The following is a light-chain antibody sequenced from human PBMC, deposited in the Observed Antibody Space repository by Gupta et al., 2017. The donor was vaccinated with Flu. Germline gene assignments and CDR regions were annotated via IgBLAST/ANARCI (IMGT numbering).Light chain of an antibody. CDR3: QQYYDWHPLS. J-gene: IGKJ4*01. CDR2: GAF. Sequence: AGLFASPGETVTLTCRASQPVDTKLAWYQQKSGQAPTLLIQGAFTSASGVSDRFAGSGSGTDFSLTINSLQPEDLAVYYCQQYYDWHPLSFGGGTEVQIK. CDR1: QPVDTK. V-gene: IGKV3-15*01.